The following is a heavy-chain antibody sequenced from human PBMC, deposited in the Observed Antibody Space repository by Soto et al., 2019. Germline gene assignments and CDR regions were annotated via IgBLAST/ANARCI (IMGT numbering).Heavy chain of an antibody. J-gene: IGHJ1*01. D-gene: IGHD6-25*01. CDR3: ARRGGQVDQFQH. CDR2: IYYSGRT. Sequence: QVQLQESGPGLVKPSQTLSLTCTVSGDSISSGGFYWSWIRQHPGKGLEWIGYIYYSGRTYYNPSLKSRATISVDTSKNQFSLKLSSVTAADTAVYYCARRGGQVDQFQHWGQGTLVTVSS. CDR1: GDSISSGGFY. V-gene: IGHV4-31*03.